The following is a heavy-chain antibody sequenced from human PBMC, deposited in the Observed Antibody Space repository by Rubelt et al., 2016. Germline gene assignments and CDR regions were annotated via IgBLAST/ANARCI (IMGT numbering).Heavy chain of an antibody. Sequence: GGSTSYAQKFQGRVTMTRDTSTSTVYMELSSLRSEDTAVYYCARAERGPYYWGQGTLVTVSS. V-gene: IGHV1-46*01. J-gene: IGHJ4*02. CDR3: ARAERGPYY. CDR2: GGST.